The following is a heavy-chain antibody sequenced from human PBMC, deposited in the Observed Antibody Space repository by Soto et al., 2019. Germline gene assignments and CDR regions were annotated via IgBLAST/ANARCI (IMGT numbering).Heavy chain of an antibody. CDR2: FSGSGDST. CDR3: AKNELRIDAFDI. V-gene: IGHV3-23*01. Sequence: ESGGGLAQPGGSLRLSCVASGFTLSSYGMSWVRQAPGKGLEWVSGFSGSGDSTHYADSVKGRFTISRDNSKNTLYLQMNSLRAEDTAVYYCAKNELRIDAFDIWGQGTMVIVSS. J-gene: IGHJ3*02. CDR1: GFTLSSYG. D-gene: IGHD1-1*01.